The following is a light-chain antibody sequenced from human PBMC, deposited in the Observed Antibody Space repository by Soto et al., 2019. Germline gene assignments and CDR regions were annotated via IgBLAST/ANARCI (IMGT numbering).Light chain of an antibody. V-gene: IGLV2-14*01. CDR1: SSDVGRYNY. Sequence: QSALTQPASVSGSPRQSITISCTGTSSDVGRYNYVSGYQQHPGKAPKVLIYDVSNRPSESSNRFSGSKSGNTASLTISGLQAEDEDDYYCSSFTTRNTRLFGGGTKLTVL. CDR3: SSFTTRNTRL. J-gene: IGLJ2*01. CDR2: DVS.